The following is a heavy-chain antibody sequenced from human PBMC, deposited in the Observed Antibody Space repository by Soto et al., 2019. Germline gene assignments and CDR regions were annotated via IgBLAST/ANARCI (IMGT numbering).Heavy chain of an antibody. Sequence: LSLTCTVSGGSISSSSYYWGWIRQPPGKGLEWIGSIYYSGSTYYNPSLKSRVTISVDTSKNQFSLKLSSVTAADTAVYYCARQGIAAAGRYYYYYGMDVWGQGTTVTVS. CDR3: ARQGIAAAGRYYYYYGMDV. CDR1: GGSISSSSYY. CDR2: IYYSGST. J-gene: IGHJ6*02. D-gene: IGHD6-13*01. V-gene: IGHV4-39*01.